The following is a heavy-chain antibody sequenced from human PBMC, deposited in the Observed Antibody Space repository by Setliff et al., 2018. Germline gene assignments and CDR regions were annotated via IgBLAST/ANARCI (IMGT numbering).Heavy chain of an antibody. CDR2: MYGNS. V-gene: IGHV4-4*07. J-gene: IGHJ3*02. CDR1: GGSISGYY. CDR3: ARGPGAATGEGFDI. Sequence: KLSETLSLTCTVSGGSISGYYWTWIRQPAGKGLEWIGRMYGNSNYNPSLKSRVTMSIDTSKNKFSLKLSSVTAADTAVYYCARGPGAATGEGFDIWGQGTMVTVSS. D-gene: IGHD7-27*01.